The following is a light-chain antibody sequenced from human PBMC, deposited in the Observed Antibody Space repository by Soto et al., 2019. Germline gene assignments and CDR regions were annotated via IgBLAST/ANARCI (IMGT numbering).Light chain of an antibody. V-gene: IGKV3-15*01. Sequence: EIVLTQSPGTLSLSPGERASLSCRASQSVSSGHLAWYQQRPGQAPRLLIYGASTRATGIPARFSGSGSGTEFTLTISSLQSEDFAVYYCQQSNNWPRTFGQGTKVDIK. CDR2: GAS. CDR1: QSVSSGH. J-gene: IGKJ1*01. CDR3: QQSNNWPRT.